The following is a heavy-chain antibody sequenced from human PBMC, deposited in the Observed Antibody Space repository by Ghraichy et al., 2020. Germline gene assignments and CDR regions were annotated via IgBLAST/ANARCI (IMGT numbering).Heavy chain of an antibody. CDR3: ETSPDPYYYGSGSYYMYYFDY. Sequence: SETLSLTCSVSGGSISSSRYYWGWVRQSPGKGLEWIGNIYYSGTTYYNPSLKSRVTISVDTSKNQFSLKLSSVAAADTASYYCETSPDPYYYGSGSYYMYYFDYWGQVTLVPVSS. D-gene: IGHD3-10*01. CDR1: GGSISSSRYY. J-gene: IGHJ4*02. CDR2: IYYSGTT. V-gene: IGHV4-39*01.